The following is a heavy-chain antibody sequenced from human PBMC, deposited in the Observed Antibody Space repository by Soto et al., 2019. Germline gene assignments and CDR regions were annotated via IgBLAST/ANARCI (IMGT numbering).Heavy chain of an antibody. CDR3: ATQGFGALHGLVDV. V-gene: IGHV4-59*08. Sequence: QAQLQPSGPGLVKPSETLSLTCTVSSGSISSITNHYCSWIRQPPGKGLEWVGSISKSGYSSYNPTLRSRVALSVDTSKSQFSLKLASVTAADTACYYCATQGFGALHGLVDVWAQGTTVTVSS. CDR1: SGSISSITNHY. D-gene: IGHD3-10*01. J-gene: IGHJ6*02. CDR2: ISKSGYS.